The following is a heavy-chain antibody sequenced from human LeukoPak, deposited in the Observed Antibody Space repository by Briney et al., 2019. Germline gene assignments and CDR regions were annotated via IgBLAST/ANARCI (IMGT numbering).Heavy chain of an antibody. V-gene: IGHV3-74*01. CDR3: ARDVAVAGLSSAFDI. Sequence: GGSLRLSCAASGFTFSSYWMHWVLQAPGKGLVWVSRINTDGSSTNYADSVNGRFTISRDNAKNTLFLQMNSLRAEDTAVYYCARDVAVAGLSSAFDIWGQGTMVTVSS. J-gene: IGHJ3*02. CDR1: GFTFSSYW. D-gene: IGHD6-19*01. CDR2: INTDGSST.